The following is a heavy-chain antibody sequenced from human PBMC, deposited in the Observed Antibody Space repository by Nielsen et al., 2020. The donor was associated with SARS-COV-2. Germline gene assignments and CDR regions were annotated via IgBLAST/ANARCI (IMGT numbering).Heavy chain of an antibody. D-gene: IGHD3-3*01. V-gene: IGHV4-59*13. CDR3: ARGAYDFWSGFTSYGMDV. CDR1: GGSISSYY. J-gene: IGHJ6*02. CDR2: IYYSGST. Sequence: GSLRLSCIVSGGSISSYYWSWIRQPPGKGLEWIGYIYYSGSTNYNPSLKSRVTISVDTSKNQFSLKLSSVTAADTAVYYCARGAYDFWSGFTSYGMDVWGQGTTVTVSS.